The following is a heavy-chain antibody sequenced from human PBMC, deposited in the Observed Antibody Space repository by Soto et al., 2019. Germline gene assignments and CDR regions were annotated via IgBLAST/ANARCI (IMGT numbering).Heavy chain of an antibody. J-gene: IGHJ4*02. D-gene: IGHD6-13*01. V-gene: IGHV2-5*01. CDR2: IYWNDDK. CDR3: AHRRVSSAWPNAFDF. Sequence: SGPTLVKPTQTLTLTCTLSGFSLNTRGEGVGWIRQPPGKALEWLALIYWNDDKRYTSSLKSRLTITKDTSKNQVVLTVTNMDPVDTATYYCAHRRVSSAWPNAFDFWGQGSLVTVSS. CDR1: GFSLNTRGEG.